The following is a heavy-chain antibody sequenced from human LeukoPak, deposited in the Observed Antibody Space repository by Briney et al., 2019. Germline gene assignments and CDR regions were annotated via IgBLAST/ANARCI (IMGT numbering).Heavy chain of an antibody. Sequence: ASVTVSCKASGYTFTSYGISWVGQAPGQGLEWMGWISAYNGNTNYAQKLQGRVTMTTDTSTSTAYMELRSLRSDDTAVYYCARGRLLGYCSSTSCYNHYYYMDVWGKGTTVTVSS. CDR1: GYTFTSYG. CDR2: ISAYNGNT. J-gene: IGHJ6*03. D-gene: IGHD2-2*02. CDR3: ARGRLLGYCSSTSCYNHYYYMDV. V-gene: IGHV1-18*01.